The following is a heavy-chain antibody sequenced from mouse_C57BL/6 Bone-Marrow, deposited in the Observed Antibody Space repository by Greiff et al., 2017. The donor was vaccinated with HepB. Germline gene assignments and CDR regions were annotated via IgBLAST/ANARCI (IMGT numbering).Heavy chain of an antibody. Sequence: EVQLQQSVAELVRPGASVKLSCTASGFNIKNTYMHWVKQRPEQGLEWIGRIDPANGNTKYAPKFQGKATITADKSSNTAYLQLSSLTSEDTAIYYCARAGPYSNYVFSFAYWGQGTLVTVSA. V-gene: IGHV14-3*01. D-gene: IGHD2-5*01. J-gene: IGHJ3*01. CDR1: GFNIKNTY. CDR3: ARAGPYSNYVFSFAY. CDR2: IDPANGNT.